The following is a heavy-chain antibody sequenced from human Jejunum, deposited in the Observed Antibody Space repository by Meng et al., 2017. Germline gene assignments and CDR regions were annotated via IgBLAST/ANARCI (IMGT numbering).Heavy chain of an antibody. J-gene: IGHJ4*02. CDR3: AKFRGSTWSRWFFDY. Sequence: GGSLRLSCAASGFTFSNYAMSWVRQAPGKGLECVSSISNAGEIYYTDSVKGRFTISRDNSKNTLYVQMNSLRVEDTAVYYCAKFRGSTWSRWFFDYWGQGTRVTVSS. V-gene: IGHV3-23*01. D-gene: IGHD6-13*01. CDR2: ISNAGEI. CDR1: GFTFSNYA.